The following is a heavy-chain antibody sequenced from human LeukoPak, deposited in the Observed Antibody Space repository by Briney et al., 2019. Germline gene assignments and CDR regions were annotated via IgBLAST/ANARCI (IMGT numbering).Heavy chain of an antibody. D-gene: IGHD2-2*01. CDR3: AATHCSSTSCYGPPDGMDV. CDR1: GGSFSGYY. V-gene: IGHV4-34*01. J-gene: IGHJ6*02. CDR2: INHSGST. Sequence: SETLSLTCAVYGGSFSGYYWSWIRQPPGKGLEWIGEINHSGSTNYNPSLKSRVTISVDTSKNQFSLKLSSVTAADTAVYYCAATHCSSTSCYGPPDGMDVWGQGTTVTVSS.